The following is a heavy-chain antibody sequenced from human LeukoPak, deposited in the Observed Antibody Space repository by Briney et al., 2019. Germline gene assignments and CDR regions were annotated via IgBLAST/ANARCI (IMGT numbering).Heavy chain of an antibody. D-gene: IGHD3-3*01. CDR3: ARATYYDFWSGPLLGY. CDR2: IYYSGST. CDR1: GGPISSSSYY. Sequence: KPSETLSLTCTVSGGPISSSSYYWGWIRQPPGKGLEWIGSIYYSGSTYYNPSLKSRVTISVDTSKNQFSLKLSSVTAADTAVYYCARATYYDFWSGPLLGYWGQGTLVTVSS. V-gene: IGHV4-39*01. J-gene: IGHJ4*02.